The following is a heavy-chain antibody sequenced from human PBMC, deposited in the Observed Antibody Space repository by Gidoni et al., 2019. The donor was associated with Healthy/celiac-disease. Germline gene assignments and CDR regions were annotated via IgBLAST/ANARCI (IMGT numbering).Heavy chain of an antibody. CDR1: GYTFTRYG. Sequence: QVQLVQSGAEVKKPGASVKVSCKASGYTFTRYGISWVRQAPGQGLEWMGWISAYNGNTNYAQKLQGRVTMTTDTSTSTAYMELRSLRSDDTAVYYCARDDTDRGKRYYFDYWGQGTLVTVSS. V-gene: IGHV1-18*04. CDR3: ARDDTDRGKRYYFDY. D-gene: IGHD5-18*01. CDR2: ISAYNGNT. J-gene: IGHJ4*02.